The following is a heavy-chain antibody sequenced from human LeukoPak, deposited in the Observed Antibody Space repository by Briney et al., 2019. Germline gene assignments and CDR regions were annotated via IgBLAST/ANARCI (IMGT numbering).Heavy chain of an antibody. Sequence: ASVKVSCKASGYTFTSYGISWVRQAPGQGLEWMGRISAYNGNTNYAQKLQGRVTMTTDTSTSTAYMELRSLRSDDTAVYYCARDLTGTYYDFWSGYLGRFDPWGQGTLVTVSS. CDR2: ISAYNGNT. J-gene: IGHJ5*02. CDR1: GYTFTSYG. CDR3: ARDLTGTYYDFWSGYLGRFDP. D-gene: IGHD3-3*01. V-gene: IGHV1-18*01.